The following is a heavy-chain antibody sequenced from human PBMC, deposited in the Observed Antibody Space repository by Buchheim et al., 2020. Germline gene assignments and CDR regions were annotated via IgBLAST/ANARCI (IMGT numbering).Heavy chain of an antibody. CDR3: ARHPTTHDSSGSMYYFDY. CDR1: GGSISSGVYY. CDR2: IYYSGST. V-gene: IGHV4-30-4*01. D-gene: IGHD3-22*01. J-gene: IGHJ4*02. Sequence: QVQLQESGPGLVKPSQTLSLTCTVSGGSISSGVYYWSWIRQPPGKGLAWIGYIYYSGSTYYNPSLKSPVTISVDTSKNHLSLKLSSVTAADTAVYYGARHPTTHDSSGSMYYFDYWGQGTL.